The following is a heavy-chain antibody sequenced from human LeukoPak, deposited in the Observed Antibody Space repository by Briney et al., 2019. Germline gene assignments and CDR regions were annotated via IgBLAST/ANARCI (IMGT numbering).Heavy chain of an antibody. CDR3: AKDIIAAAGTDAFDI. V-gene: IGHV3-21*04. J-gene: IGHJ3*02. Sequence: GGSLRLSCAASGFTFRSYSINWVRQAPGKGLEWVSSISSGGTYIYYAASVKGRFTISRDNANNSLYLQMNSLRAEDTAVYYCAKDIIAAAGTDAFDIWGQGTMVTVSS. D-gene: IGHD6-13*01. CDR1: GFTFRSYS. CDR2: ISSGGTYI.